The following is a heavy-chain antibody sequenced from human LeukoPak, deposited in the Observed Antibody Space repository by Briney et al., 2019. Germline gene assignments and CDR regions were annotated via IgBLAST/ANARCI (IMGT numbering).Heavy chain of an antibody. Sequence: SETLSLTCAVYGGSFSGYYWSWIRQPPGKGLEWIGEINHSGSTNYNPSLKSRVTITVDTSKNQFSLKLSSVTAADTAVYYCATHPMATIPYYFDYWGQGTLVTVSS. J-gene: IGHJ4*02. CDR2: INHSGST. CDR3: ATHPMATIPYYFDY. CDR1: GGSFSGYY. D-gene: IGHD5-24*01. V-gene: IGHV4-34*01.